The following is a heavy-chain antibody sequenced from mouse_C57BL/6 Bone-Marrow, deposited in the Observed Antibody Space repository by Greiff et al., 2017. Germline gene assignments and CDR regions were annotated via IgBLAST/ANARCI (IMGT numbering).Heavy chain of an antibody. CDR1: GYTFTSYG. J-gene: IGHJ4*01. CDR2: IYPRSGNT. Sequence: VKVVESGAELARPGASVKLSCKASGYTFTSYGISWVKQRTGQGLEWIGEIYPRSGNTYYNEKFKGKATLTADKSSSTAYMELRSLTSEDSAVYFCARSDRRGAMDYWGQGTSVTVSS. CDR3: ARSDRRGAMDY. V-gene: IGHV1-81*01.